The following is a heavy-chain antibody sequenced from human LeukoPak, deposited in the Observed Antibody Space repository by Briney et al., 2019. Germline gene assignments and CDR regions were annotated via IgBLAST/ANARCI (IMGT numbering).Heavy chain of an antibody. D-gene: IGHD3-3*01. J-gene: IGHJ3*02. V-gene: IGHV5-51*01. CDR1: GYSFPNYW. CDR3: ASGGGDFWSGARGAFDI. CDR2: VYPATSDT. Sequence: PGESLKISCKGSGYSFPNYWIGWVRQMPGKGLEWIGIVYPATSDTTYSPSFQGQVTISADKSSSTAYLQWSSLKASDTAMYYCASGGGDFWSGARGAFDIWGQGTMVTVSS.